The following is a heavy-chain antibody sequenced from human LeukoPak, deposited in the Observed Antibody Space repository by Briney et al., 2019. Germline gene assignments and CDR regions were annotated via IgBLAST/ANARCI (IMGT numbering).Heavy chain of an antibody. Sequence: PGGSLRLSCAASGITFSRNAMTWVRQAPGKGLEWVSAISGSGDTTYYADSVKGRFTISRDNSKNTLNLQMNSLRAEDTAVYYWAKFTAMIYWYFDLWGRGTLVTVSS. CDR2: ISGSGDTT. J-gene: IGHJ2*01. CDR3: AKFTAMIYWYFDL. CDR1: GITFSRNA. V-gene: IGHV3-23*01. D-gene: IGHD5-18*01.